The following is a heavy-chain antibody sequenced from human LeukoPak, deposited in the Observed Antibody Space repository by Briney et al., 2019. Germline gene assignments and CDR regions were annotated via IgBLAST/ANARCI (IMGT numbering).Heavy chain of an antibody. D-gene: IGHD3-3*01. J-gene: IGHJ4*02. CDR3: ARLGAGPTYYDFWSGYSSFYFDY. CDR1: GGSISTYY. Sequence: SETLSLTCTVSGGSISTYYWNWIRQPPGKGLEWIGGIYYSGNTYYNPSLKSRVTISVDTSKNQFSLKLSSVTAADTAVYYCARLGAGPTYYDFWSGYSSFYFDYWGQGTLVTVSS. V-gene: IGHV4-59*05. CDR2: IYYSGNT.